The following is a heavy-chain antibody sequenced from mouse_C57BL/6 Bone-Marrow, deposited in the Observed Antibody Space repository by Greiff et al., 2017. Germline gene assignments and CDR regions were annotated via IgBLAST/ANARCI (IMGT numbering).Heavy chain of an antibody. V-gene: IGHV5-16*01. D-gene: IGHD1-1*01. CDR3: ARDNYYAAFDY. CDR1: GFTFSDYY. J-gene: IGHJ2*01. CDR2: INYDGSST. Sequence: EVKLMESEGGLVQPGSSMKLSCTASGFTFSDYYMAWVRQVPEKGLEWVANINYDGSSTYYLDSLKSRFIISRDNATNILYLQMSSLKSEDTATYYCARDNYYAAFDYWGQGTTLTVSS.